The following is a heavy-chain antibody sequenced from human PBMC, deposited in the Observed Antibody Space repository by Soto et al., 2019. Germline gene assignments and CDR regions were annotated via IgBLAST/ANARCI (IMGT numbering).Heavy chain of an antibody. CDR2: IFHTGGT. CDR1: GGSISSGGHS. CDR3: ARGTFSYGPNLHDFDF. J-gene: IGHJ4*02. D-gene: IGHD5-18*01. Sequence: QLQLQESGSGLVKPSQTLSLTCAVSGGSISSGGHSWSWIRQPPGQGLEWIGFIFHTGGTYYTPSRASRVTMSVDMSKNQFSLKLSSVTAADTAVYYCARGTFSYGPNLHDFDFWGQGSLVTVSS. V-gene: IGHV4-30-2*01.